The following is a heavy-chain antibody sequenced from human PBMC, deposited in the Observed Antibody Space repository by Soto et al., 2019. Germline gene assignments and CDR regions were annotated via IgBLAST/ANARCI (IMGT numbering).Heavy chain of an antibody. CDR2: INPSSGAT. CDR1: GYNFIAYY. V-gene: IGHV1-46*01. D-gene: IGHD2-21*02. J-gene: IGHJ4*02. CDR3: AKYCGGDCRHFDD. Sequence: QVQLVQSGAEVKKPGSTVKLSCKASGYNFIAYYIYWVRQAPGQGPEWMGMINPSSGATNYAQKFQGRVTVTRDTSTSTAYLELSSLRSEDAAVYYCAKYCGGDCRHFDDWGQGTLVTVSS.